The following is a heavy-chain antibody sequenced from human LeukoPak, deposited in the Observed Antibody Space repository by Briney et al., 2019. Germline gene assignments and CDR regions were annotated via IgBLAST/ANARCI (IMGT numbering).Heavy chain of an antibody. CDR1: GYSFTSYW. J-gene: IGHJ5*02. Sequence: GESLKISCKGSGYSFTSYWIGWVRPMPGKGLEWMGIIYPGDSDTRYSPSFQGQVTISADKSISTAYLQWSSLKASDTAMYYCARALRGSGYFVSDATPNWFDPWGQGTLVTVSS. CDR2: IYPGDSDT. V-gene: IGHV5-51*01. CDR3: ARALRGSGYFVSDATPNWFDP. D-gene: IGHD3-3*01.